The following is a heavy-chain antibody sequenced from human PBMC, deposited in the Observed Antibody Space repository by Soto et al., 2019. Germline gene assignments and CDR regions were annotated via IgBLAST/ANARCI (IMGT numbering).Heavy chain of an antibody. Sequence: ASVKVSCKASGGTFSSYTISWVRQAPGQGLEWMGRIIPILGIANYAQKFQGRVTITADKSTSTAYMELSSLRSEDTAVYYCARDGIRVTTATQSSPAGDYWGQGTLVTVSS. J-gene: IGHJ4*02. D-gene: IGHD4-17*01. CDR2: IIPILGIA. CDR1: GGTFSSYT. CDR3: ARDGIRVTTATQSSPAGDY. V-gene: IGHV1-69*04.